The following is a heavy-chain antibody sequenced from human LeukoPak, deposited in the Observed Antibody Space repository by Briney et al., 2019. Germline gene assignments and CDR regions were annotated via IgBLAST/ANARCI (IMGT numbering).Heavy chain of an antibody. J-gene: IGHJ4*02. CDR2: ISAYNGNT. Sequence: ASVNVSFKASGYTFTSYGISWVRQAPGQGLEWMGWISAYNGNTNYAQKLQGRVTMTTDTSTSTAYMELRSLRSDDTAVYYCARDSGNYYYGSGSYSPFDYWGQGTLVTVSS. CDR1: GYTFTSYG. D-gene: IGHD3-10*01. V-gene: IGHV1-18*01. CDR3: ARDSGNYYYGSGSYSPFDY.